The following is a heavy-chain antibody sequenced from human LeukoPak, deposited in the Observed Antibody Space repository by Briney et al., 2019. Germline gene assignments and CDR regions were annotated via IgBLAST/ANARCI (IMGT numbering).Heavy chain of an antibody. Sequence: ASVKVSCTASGYTFTSYGISWVRQAPGKGLEWMGGFDTEDGEKVSAQKFQGRLTMTDDTSTDTAYMELSSLRSDDTAVYYCATDPVGYCIANVCYSLDYCGQGTLVTVSS. CDR3: ATDPVGYCIANVCYSLDY. CDR1: GYTFTSYG. V-gene: IGHV1-24*01. D-gene: IGHD2-15*01. CDR2: FDTEDGEK. J-gene: IGHJ4*02.